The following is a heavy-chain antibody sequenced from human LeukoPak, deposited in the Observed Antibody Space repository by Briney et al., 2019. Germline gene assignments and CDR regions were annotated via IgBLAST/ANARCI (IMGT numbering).Heavy chain of an antibody. D-gene: IGHD6-19*01. CDR2: ISGSDSST. CDR1: GFTFSTYA. CDR3: AKCRSMAVAGINY. J-gene: IGHJ4*02. Sequence: GGSLRLSCAASGFTFSTYAMSWVRQAPGKGLEWVSAISGSDSSTHYADSVKGRFTISRDNSKNTLFLQMNSLRAEDTAVYYCAKCRSMAVAGINYWGQGTLVTVSS. V-gene: IGHV3-23*01.